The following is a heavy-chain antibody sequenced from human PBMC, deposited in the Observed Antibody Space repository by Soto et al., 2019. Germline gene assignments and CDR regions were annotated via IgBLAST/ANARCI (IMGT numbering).Heavy chain of an antibody. V-gene: IGHV4-39*01. D-gene: IGHD3-22*01. CDR2: IYYSGST. Sequence: SETLSLTCTVSGGSISSSSYYWGWIRQPPGKGLEWIGSIYYSGSTYYNPSLKSRVTISVDTSKNQFSLKLSSVTAADTAVYYCARHAGGDYYDSSGYYYVRVLDYWGQGTLVTVSS. CDR3: ARHAGGDYYDSSGYYYVRVLDY. J-gene: IGHJ4*02. CDR1: GGSISSSSYY.